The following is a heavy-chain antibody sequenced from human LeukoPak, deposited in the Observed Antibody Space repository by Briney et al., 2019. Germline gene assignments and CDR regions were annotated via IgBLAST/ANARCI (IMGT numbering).Heavy chain of an antibody. Sequence: GESLKISCQASGYSFTSSWIGWVRQMPGKGLGWMGTIFPASSDISYSPSFQGQVTISFDKTNNTAYLQLSSLKASDTAIYYCTRLSGGSPWGQGTLVTVSS. CDR3: TRLSGGSP. J-gene: IGHJ5*02. D-gene: IGHD2-15*01. CDR2: IFPASSDI. V-gene: IGHV5-51*01. CDR1: GYSFTSSW.